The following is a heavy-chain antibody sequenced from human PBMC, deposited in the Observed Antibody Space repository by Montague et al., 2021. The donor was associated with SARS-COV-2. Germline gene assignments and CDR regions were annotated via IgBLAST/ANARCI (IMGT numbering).Heavy chain of an antibody. D-gene: IGHD3-10*01. CDR2: IYYSGST. V-gene: IGHV4-59*12. CDR1: GGFISRYY. CDR3: ARDRGFGEDWFDP. J-gene: IGHJ5*02. Sequence: SETLSLTCAVSGGFISRYYWSWIRQPPGKGLEWIGYIYYSGSTNYNPSLKSRVTISVDTSKSQLSLNLSSVTAADTAVYYCARDRGFGEDWFDPWGQGTLVTVSS.